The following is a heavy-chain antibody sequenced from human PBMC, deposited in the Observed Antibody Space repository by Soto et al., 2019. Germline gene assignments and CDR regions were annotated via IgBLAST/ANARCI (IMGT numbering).Heavy chain of an antibody. CDR2: IHNNGES. CDR1: GGSISYSY. V-gene: IGHV4-59*08. Sequence: QVQLQESGPGLVKPSETLSLTCTVSGGSISYSYWSWIRQSPGEGLEWIGYIHNNGESNYNPSLKSRVTMSLHTSKNQVSLNLTSVTAADTAVYYYARQPPATAAFDIWGQGTMVTVSS. J-gene: IGHJ3*02. CDR3: ARQPPATAAFDI. D-gene: IGHD5-12*01.